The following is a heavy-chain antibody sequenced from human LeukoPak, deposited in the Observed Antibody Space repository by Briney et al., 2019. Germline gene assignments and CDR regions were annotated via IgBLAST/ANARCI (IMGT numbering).Heavy chain of an antibody. CDR3: ARQSSGYPPYYYYGMDV. Sequence: GESLKISCKGSGYSFTSYWIGWVRQMPGKGLEWMGIIYPGDSDTRYSPSFQGQVTISADKSISTAYLQWSSLKASDTAMYYCARQSSGYPPYYYYGMDVWGQGTTVTVSS. CDR1: GYSFTSYW. J-gene: IGHJ6*02. CDR2: IYPGDSDT. D-gene: IGHD3-22*01. V-gene: IGHV5-51*01.